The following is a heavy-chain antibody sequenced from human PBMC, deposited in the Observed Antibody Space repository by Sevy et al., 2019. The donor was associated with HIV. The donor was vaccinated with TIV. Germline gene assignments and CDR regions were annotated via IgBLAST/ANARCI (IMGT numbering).Heavy chain of an antibody. CDR3: ANAYSGSYSHSYLYALDV. Sequence: GGSLRRSCIGSGFSFSYYGVHWVRQSPGKGLDWVALISHDGINEYYADSVKGRFTISRDNSKNTVYLEMNSLRNEDTAIYFCANAYSGSYSHSYLYALDVRGQGTTVTVSS. J-gene: IGHJ6*02. CDR2: ISHDGINE. V-gene: IGHV3-30*18. CDR1: GFSFSYYG. D-gene: IGHD1-26*01.